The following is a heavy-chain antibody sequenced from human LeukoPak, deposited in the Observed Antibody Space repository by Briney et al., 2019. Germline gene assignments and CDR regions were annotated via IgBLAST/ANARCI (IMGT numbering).Heavy chain of an antibody. J-gene: IGHJ4*02. CDR2: ISSSSSYI. V-gene: IGHV3-21*01. CDR1: GFTFSSYS. D-gene: IGHD5-24*01. CDR3: ARDLVGRDGYNLDY. Sequence: GGSLRLSCAASGFTFSSYSMNWVRQAPGKGLEWVSSISSSSSYIYYADSVKGRFTISRDNAKNSLYLQMNSLRAEDTAVYYCARDLVGRDGYNLDYWGQGTLVTVSS.